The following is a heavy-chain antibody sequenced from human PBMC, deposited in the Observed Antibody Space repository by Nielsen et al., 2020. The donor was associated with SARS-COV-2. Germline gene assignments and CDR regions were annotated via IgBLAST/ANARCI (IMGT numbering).Heavy chain of an antibody. CDR2: IKSKTDGGTT. Sequence: GESLKISCAASGFTFSNAWMSWVRQAPGKGLEWVGRIKSKTDGGTTDYAAPVKGRFTISRDDSKNTLYLQVNSLKTEDTAVYYCTTHGMVGATIPWGQGTLVTVSS. D-gene: IGHD1-26*01. V-gene: IGHV3-15*01. CDR3: TTHGMVGATIP. CDR1: GFTFSNAW. J-gene: IGHJ5*02.